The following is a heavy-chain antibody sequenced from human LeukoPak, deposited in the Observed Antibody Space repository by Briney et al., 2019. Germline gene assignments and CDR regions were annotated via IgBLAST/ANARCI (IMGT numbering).Heavy chain of an antibody. CDR3: VRLAIGLIDY. Sequence: PSETLSLTCTVSGGSIDNSHYYWGWIRQPPGEGLEWIASIHYSGSTHYNPSLKSRVTISVDTSKNQFSLKLSSVTAADTAVYYCVRLAIGLIDYWGQGTLVTVSS. CDR2: IHYSGST. CDR1: GGSIDNSHYY. J-gene: IGHJ4*02. V-gene: IGHV4-39*01.